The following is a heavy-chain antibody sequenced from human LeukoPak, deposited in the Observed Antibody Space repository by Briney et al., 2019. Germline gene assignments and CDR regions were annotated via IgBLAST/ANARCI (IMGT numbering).Heavy chain of an antibody. CDR2: INPNSGGT. D-gene: IGHD3-10*01. CDR3: ARDYYGSGSCSD. V-gene: IGHV1-2*02. Sequence: ASVKVSCKASGYTFTGYYMHWVRQAPGQGLEWMGWINPNSGGTNYAQKFQGRVTMTRDTSTSTAYMELSSLRSDDTAVYYCARDYYGSGSCSDWGQGTLVTVSS. J-gene: IGHJ4*02. CDR1: GYTFTGYY.